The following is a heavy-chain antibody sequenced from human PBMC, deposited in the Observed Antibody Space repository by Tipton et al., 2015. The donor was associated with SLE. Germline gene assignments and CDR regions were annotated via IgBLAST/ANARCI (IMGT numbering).Heavy chain of an antibody. Sequence: SLRLSCAVPGFTFSDYYMSWIRLAPGKGLEWIAYITNTGTTVFYADSVKGRFTISRYNARNSLYLQMNSLRAEDTAVYYCARVSTHFSSSPLFDYWGQGTLVTVSS. CDR3: ARVSTHFSSSPLFDY. CDR1: GFTFSDYY. CDR2: ITNTGTTV. D-gene: IGHD6-6*01. V-gene: IGHV3-11*01. J-gene: IGHJ4*02.